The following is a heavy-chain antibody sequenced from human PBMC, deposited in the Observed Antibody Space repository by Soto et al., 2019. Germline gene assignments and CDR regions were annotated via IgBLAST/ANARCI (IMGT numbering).Heavy chain of an antibody. J-gene: IGHJ6*02. CDR3: ARSKVLWDFWSGYYYGAVPRYGMDV. CDR2: ISAYNGNT. D-gene: IGHD3-3*01. V-gene: IGHV1-18*01. Sequence: ASVKVSCKASGHTFTSYCISWVRQAPGQGLECMGWISAYNGNTNYAQKLQGRVTMTTDTSTSTAYMELRSLRSDDTAVYYCARSKVLWDFWSGYYYGAVPRYGMDVWGQGTTVTVSS. CDR1: GHTFTSYC.